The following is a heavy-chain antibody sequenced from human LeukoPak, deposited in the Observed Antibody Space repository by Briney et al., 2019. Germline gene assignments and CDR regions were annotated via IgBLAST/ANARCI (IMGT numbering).Heavy chain of an antibody. D-gene: IGHD2-21*01. Sequence: SETLSLTCTVSGGSISSYYWSWIRQPPGKGLEWIGYIYTSGSTNYNPSLKSRVTISVDTSKNQFSLKLSSVTAADTGVYYCARLFRYYYYYMDVWGKGTTVTVSS. J-gene: IGHJ6*03. CDR3: ARLFRYYYYYMDV. CDR2: IYTSGST. CDR1: GGSISSYY. V-gene: IGHV4-4*09.